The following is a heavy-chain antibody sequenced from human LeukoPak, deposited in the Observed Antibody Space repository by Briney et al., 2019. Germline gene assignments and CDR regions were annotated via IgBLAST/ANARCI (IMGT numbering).Heavy chain of an antibody. J-gene: IGHJ2*01. V-gene: IGHV3-11*05. CDR1: GFTFSDYY. CDR2: ISSNSRYT. D-gene: IGHD4-23*01. Sequence: PGGSLRLSCAASGFTFSDYYMSWIRQAPGKGLEWVSYISSNSRYTHYADSVKGRSTISRDNAKNSLYLQMNSLRAEDTAVYYCARDIVGADYGGNSGWYFDLWGRGTLVTVSS. CDR3: ARDIVGADYGGNSGWYFDL.